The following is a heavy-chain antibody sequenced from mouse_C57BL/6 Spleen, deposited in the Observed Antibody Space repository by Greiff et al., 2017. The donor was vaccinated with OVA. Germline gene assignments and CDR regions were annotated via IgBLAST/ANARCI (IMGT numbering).Heavy chain of an antibody. CDR1: GYNFNDYE. CDR2: IDPENGGT. V-gene: IGHV1-15*01. D-gene: IGHD2-1*01. J-gene: IGHJ1*03. Sequence: QVQLQQSGAELVRPGASVKLSCKASGYNFNDYEMHWVKQTPVHGLEWIGAIDPENGGTAYNQKFKGKAILTADKSSSTAYMELRSLTSVDSSVSYCTSPSGNPYWYFDVWGTGTTVTVSS. CDR3: TSPSGNPYWYFDV.